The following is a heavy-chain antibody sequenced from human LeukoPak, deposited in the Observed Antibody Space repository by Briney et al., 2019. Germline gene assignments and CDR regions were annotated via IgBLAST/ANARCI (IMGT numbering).Heavy chain of an antibody. V-gene: IGHV3-23*01. CDR2: ISGSGGST. CDR1: GFTFSSYA. D-gene: IGHD3-3*01. Sequence: GGSLRLSCAASGFTFSSYAMSWVRQAPGKGLEWVSAISGSGGSTYYADSVKGWFTSSRDNSKNTLYLQMNSLGAEDTAVYYCARTTYYDFWSGYYFPYMDVWGKGTTVTVSS. J-gene: IGHJ6*03. CDR3: ARTTYYDFWSGYYFPYMDV.